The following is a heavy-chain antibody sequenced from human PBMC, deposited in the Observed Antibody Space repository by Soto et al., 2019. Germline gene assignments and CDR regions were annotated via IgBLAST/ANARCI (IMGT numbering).Heavy chain of an antibody. D-gene: IGHD5-18*01. CDR1: GGSISSGGYY. CDR3: ARDAGYSYGYGYNY. V-gene: IGHV4-31*03. J-gene: IGHJ4*02. Sequence: QVQLQESGPGLVKPSQTLSLTCTVSGGSISSGGYYWSWIRQHPGKGLEWIGYIYYSGSTDYNPTLKGRVTISVDTSKNQFSLKLSSMTAADTAVYYCARDAGYSYGYGYNYWGQGTLVTVSS. CDR2: IYYSGST.